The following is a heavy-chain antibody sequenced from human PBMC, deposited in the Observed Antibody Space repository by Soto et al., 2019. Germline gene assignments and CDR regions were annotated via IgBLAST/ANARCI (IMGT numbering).Heavy chain of an antibody. CDR1: GGSFSGYY. CDR3: ARGPYKYYYDSSGFTRQGNDY. J-gene: IGHJ4*02. CDR2: INHSGST. D-gene: IGHD3-22*01. V-gene: IGHV4-34*01. Sequence: SETLSLTCAVYGGSFSGYYWSWIRQPPGKGLEWIGEINHSGSTNYNPSLKRRVTISVDTSKNQFSLKLSSVTAADTAVYYCARGPYKYYYDSSGFTRQGNDYWGQGTLVTVSS.